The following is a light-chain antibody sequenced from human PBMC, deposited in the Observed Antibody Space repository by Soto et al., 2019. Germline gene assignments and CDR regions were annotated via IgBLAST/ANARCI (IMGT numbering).Light chain of an antibody. Sequence: QPVLTPPPSASGTPGQRVTISCSGSSSNVGSNTVSWYQQLPGTAPKVLIYSDDQRPSGVPDRFSGSRSGSSASLAISGLQSGDEADYYCASWEDSLNGWVIGGGTKLTVL. CDR2: SDD. J-gene: IGLJ3*02. V-gene: IGLV1-44*01. CDR1: SSNVGSNT. CDR3: ASWEDSLNGWV.